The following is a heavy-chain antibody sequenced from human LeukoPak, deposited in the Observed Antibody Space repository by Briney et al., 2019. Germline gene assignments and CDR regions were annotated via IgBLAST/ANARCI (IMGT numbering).Heavy chain of an antibody. CDR2: ISSSSSYI. CDR1: GFTFSSYS. D-gene: IGHD5-24*01. CDR3: ARVGGRDGYNP. V-gene: IGHV3-21*01. Sequence: GGSLRLSCAASGFTFSSYSMNWVRQAPGKGLEWASSISSSSSYIYYADSVKGRFTISRDNAKNSLYLQMNSLRAEDTAVYYCARVGGRDGYNPWGQGTLVTVSS. J-gene: IGHJ5*02.